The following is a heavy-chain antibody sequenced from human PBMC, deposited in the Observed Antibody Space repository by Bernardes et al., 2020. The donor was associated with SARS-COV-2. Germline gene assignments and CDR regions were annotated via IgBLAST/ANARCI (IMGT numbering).Heavy chain of an antibody. CDR3: AKLPVNLFCGVGSCGYFAP. CDR2: INPRNGGA. D-gene: IGHD2-15*01. CDR1: GYTFTAYY. V-gene: IGHV1-2*02. Sequence: DSVQVSCKASGYTFTAYYLHWVRQAPGQGLEWMGWINPRNGGANYAQKFQGRVTMTRDTSINTAYLELTRLTSDDTAIYYCAKLPVNLFCGVGSCGYFAPWGQGTLVTVSA. J-gene: IGHJ5*02.